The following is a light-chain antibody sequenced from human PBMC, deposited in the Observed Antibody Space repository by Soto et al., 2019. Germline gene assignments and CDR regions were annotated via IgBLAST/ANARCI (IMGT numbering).Light chain of an antibody. CDR3: QQYYSNPWT. V-gene: IGKV1-5*01. Sequence: DIQMTQSPSTLSASVGDRVTITCRASQIVSNVLAWFQQRPGEGPKLLIYDISSLGSGVPSRFSGSGSATATEFTLTISSLKHDDLATYYCQQYYSNPWTFGQGTKVDIK. CDR1: QIVSNV. J-gene: IGKJ1*01. CDR2: DIS.